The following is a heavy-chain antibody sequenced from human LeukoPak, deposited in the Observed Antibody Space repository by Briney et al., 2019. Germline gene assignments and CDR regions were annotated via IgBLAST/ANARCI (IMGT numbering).Heavy chain of an antibody. Sequence: GTLSLTCAVSGGSISSSNWWSWVRQPPGKGLEWIGEIYHSGSTNYNPPLKSRVTISVDTSKNQFSLKLSSVTAADTAVYYCARLIAVAGFDYWGQGTLVTVSS. CDR1: GGSISSSNW. V-gene: IGHV4-4*02. J-gene: IGHJ4*02. CDR3: ARLIAVAGFDY. CDR2: IYHSGST. D-gene: IGHD6-19*01.